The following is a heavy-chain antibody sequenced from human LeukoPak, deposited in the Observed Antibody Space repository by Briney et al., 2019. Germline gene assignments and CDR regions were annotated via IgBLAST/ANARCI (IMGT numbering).Heavy chain of an antibody. V-gene: IGHV3-23*01. D-gene: IGHD2-2*01. Sequence: SGGSLRLSCAASGFTFRSYAMSWVRQAPGKGLEWVLAIIGSGTSTYYADSVKGRFTTSRDNSKNTLYLQMDSLRAEDTAVYYCAKGGYCSSTSCYESLGLDYWGQGTLVTVSS. CDR2: IIGSGTST. CDR1: GFTFRSYA. CDR3: AKGGYCSSTSCYESLGLDY. J-gene: IGHJ4*02.